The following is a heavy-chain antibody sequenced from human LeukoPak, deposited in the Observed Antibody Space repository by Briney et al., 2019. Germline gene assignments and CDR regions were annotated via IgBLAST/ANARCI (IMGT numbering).Heavy chain of an antibody. CDR3: AKDRRQLWASFDY. CDR1: GFTFSNAW. CDR2: ISGSGGST. Sequence: GGSLRLSCAASGFTFSNAWMSWVRQAPGKGLEWVSAISGSGGSTFYADSVKGRFTISRDNSKNTLYLQMNSLRDEDTAVYYCAKDRRQLWASFDYWGQGTLVTVSS. J-gene: IGHJ4*02. D-gene: IGHD5-18*01. V-gene: IGHV3-23*01.